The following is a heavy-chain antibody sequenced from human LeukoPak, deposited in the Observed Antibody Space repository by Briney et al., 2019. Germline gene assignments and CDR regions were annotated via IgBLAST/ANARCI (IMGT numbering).Heavy chain of an antibody. CDR1: GFTISSNY. Sequence: GGSLRLSCAASGFTISSNYMTWVRQAPGKGLEWVAHINQDGSEEHYMDSVKARFTISRDNAKNSLSLQMNSLRAEDTAVYYCVRDGGVSGYDLLDYWGQGTLVTVSS. D-gene: IGHD5-12*01. CDR3: VRDGGVSGYDLLDY. CDR2: INQDGSEE. J-gene: IGHJ4*02. V-gene: IGHV3-7*01.